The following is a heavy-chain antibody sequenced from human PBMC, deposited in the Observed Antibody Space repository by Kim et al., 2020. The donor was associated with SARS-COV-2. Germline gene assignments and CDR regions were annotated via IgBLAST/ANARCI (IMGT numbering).Heavy chain of an antibody. Sequence: GGSLRLSCAASGFTFSDSWMHWVRQAPGKGPVWVSRLNNDGSSSSYADFVKGRFTISRDNAKNTLYLEMNRLRADDTAMYYCARGWGGVPIYFCPWGQGTLGTVSS. CDR1: GFTFSDSW. CDR2: LNNDGSSS. V-gene: IGHV3-74*01. CDR3: ARGWGGVPIYFCP. D-gene: IGHD7-27*01. J-gene: IGHJ5*02.